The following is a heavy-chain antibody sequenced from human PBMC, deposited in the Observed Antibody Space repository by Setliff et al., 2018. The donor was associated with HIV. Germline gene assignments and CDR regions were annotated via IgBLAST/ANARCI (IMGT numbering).Heavy chain of an antibody. Sequence: SVKVSCKASGGTFSSYAISWVRQAPGQGLEWMGGIIPILGIANYAQKFQGRVTITADESTSTAYMELSSLRSEDTAVYYCARVATGPESFDIWGQGTMVTVSS. CDR2: IIPILGIA. V-gene: IGHV1-69*10. CDR1: GGTFSSYA. CDR3: ARVATGPESFDI. D-gene: IGHD3-9*01. J-gene: IGHJ3*02.